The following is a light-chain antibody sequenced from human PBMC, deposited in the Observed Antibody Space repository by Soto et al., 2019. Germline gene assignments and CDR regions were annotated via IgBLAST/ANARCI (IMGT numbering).Light chain of an antibody. Sequence: QSALTQPASLSGSPGQSITISYTGTSSHVSWYQHHPGKAPKLMIYEGSERPSGVSNRFSGSRSGNTASLTISGLQAEDEAYYYCCSYVGAVIFGGGTKLTVL. CDR3: CSYVGAVI. J-gene: IGLJ2*01. CDR1: SSHV. CDR2: EGS. V-gene: IGLV2-23*01.